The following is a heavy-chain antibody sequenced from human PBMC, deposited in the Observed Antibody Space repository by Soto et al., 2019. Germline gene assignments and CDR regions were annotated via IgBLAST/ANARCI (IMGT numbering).Heavy chain of an antibody. CDR3: AKAFFDSTGYIDY. V-gene: IGHV3-23*01. D-gene: IGHD3-22*01. CDR1: GFTFNIYA. J-gene: IGHJ4*02. Sequence: GWSLRLSCAASGFTFNIYAMNWVRQAPGKGLEWVSAISASGGDTYYADSVKGRFTISRDSSKNTLYLQMNSLRAEDTAVYFCAKAFFDSTGYIDYWGQGTLVTVSS. CDR2: ISASGGDT.